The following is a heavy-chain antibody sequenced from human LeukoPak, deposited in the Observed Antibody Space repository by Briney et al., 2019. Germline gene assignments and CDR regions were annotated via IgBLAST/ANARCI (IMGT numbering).Heavy chain of an antibody. V-gene: IGHV1-18*01. J-gene: IGHJ4*02. CDR1: GYTFTSYG. CDR3: ARGIPMVRGVPFVDY. D-gene: IGHD3-10*01. CDR2: ISAYNGNT. Sequence: GASVKVSCKASGYTFTSYGISWVRQAPGQGPEWMGWISAYNGNTNYAQKLQGRVTMTTDTSTSTAYMELRSLRSDDTAVYYCARGIPMVRGVPFVDYWGQGTLVTVSS.